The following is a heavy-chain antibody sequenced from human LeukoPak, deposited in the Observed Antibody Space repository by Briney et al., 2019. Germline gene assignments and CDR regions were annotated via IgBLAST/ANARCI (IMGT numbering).Heavy chain of an antibody. D-gene: IGHD2-21*02. Sequence: PGGSLRLSCAASGFTFSSYSMNWVRQAPGKGLEWVSSISSSSSYIYYADSVKGRFTISRDNAKNSLYLQMNSLRAEDTAVYYCAAGGDCCIDAFDIWGQGTMVTVSS. CDR2: ISSSSSYI. V-gene: IGHV3-21*04. CDR3: AAGGDCCIDAFDI. CDR1: GFTFSSYS. J-gene: IGHJ3*02.